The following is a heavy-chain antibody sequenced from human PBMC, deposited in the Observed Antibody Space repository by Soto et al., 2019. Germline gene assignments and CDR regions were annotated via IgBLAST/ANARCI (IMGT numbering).Heavy chain of an antibody. J-gene: IGHJ5*02. Sequence: PSQTLSLTCAISGDSVSSNSAAWNWIRQSPSRGLEWLGRTYYRSKWSSDYALSVKSRITINPDTSKNQFSLQLNSVTPEDTAVYFCARASARRRSGYDYGDWFDPWGQGTLVTVSS. D-gene: IGHD3-22*01. CDR1: GDSVSSNSAA. V-gene: IGHV6-1*01. CDR3: ARASARRRSGYDYGDWFDP. CDR2: TYYRSKWSS.